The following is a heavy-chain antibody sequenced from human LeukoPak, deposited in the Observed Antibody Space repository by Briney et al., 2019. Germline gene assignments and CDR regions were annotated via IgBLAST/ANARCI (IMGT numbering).Heavy chain of an antibody. CDR3: ARDAITIFGVVPDY. Sequence: SETLSLTCTVYGGSISSGSYYWSWIRQPAGKGLEWIGRIYTSGSTNYNPSLKSRVTISVDTSKNQFSLKLSSVTAADTAVYYCARDAITIFGVVPDYWGQGTLVTLSS. J-gene: IGHJ4*02. CDR2: IYTSGST. D-gene: IGHD3-3*01. CDR1: GGSISSGSYY. V-gene: IGHV4-61*02.